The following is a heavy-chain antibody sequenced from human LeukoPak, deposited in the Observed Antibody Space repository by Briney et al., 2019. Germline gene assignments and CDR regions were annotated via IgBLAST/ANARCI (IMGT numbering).Heavy chain of an antibody. CDR2: IFYSGST. J-gene: IGHJ4*02. CDR1: GGSISSYC. V-gene: IGHV4-59*01. Sequence: SETLSLTCTVSGGSISSYCWSWIRQPPGKGQEWIGYIFYSGSTNYNPSLKSRVTISVDTSKNQFSLKLSSVTAADTAVYYCVRSDDFWSGYYGYWGQGTLVTVSS. D-gene: IGHD3-3*01. CDR3: VRSDDFWSGYYGY.